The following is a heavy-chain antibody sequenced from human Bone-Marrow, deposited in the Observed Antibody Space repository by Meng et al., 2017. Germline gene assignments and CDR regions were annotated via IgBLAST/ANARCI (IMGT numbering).Heavy chain of an antibody. CDR2: IDPKSGDT. D-gene: IGHD2-15*01. CDR1: GENFPDYW. CDR3: ARASVYCSGGSCYSGTYFQH. V-gene: IGHV1-2*06. J-gene: IGHJ1*01. Sequence: QVQLLQSGGRWKKPGASVKAPCKPSGENFPDYWLHWVRRAPGQGLEWMGRIDPKSGDTHYAQRFQGRVTMTGDTSISTAYMELSGLRSDDTAMYYCARASVYCSGGSCYSGTYFQHWGQGTLVTVSS.